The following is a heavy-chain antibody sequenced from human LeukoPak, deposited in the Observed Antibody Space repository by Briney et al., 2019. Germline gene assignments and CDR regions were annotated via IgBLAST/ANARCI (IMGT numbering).Heavy chain of an antibody. V-gene: IGHV3-66*01. CDR2: IYSGGST. CDR3: ARADYDILTGYYHFDY. Sequence: GGSLRLSCAASGFTVSSNYMSWVRQAPGKGLEWVSVIYSGGSTYYADSVKGRFTISRGNSKNTLYLQMNSLRAEDTAVYYCARADYDILTGYYHFDYWGQGTLVTVSS. D-gene: IGHD3-9*01. CDR1: GFTVSSNY. J-gene: IGHJ4*02.